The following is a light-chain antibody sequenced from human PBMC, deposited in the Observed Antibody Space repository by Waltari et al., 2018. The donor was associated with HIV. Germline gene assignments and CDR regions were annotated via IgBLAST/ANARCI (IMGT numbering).Light chain of an antibody. J-gene: IGKJ2*01. CDR2: EAS. Sequence: DTQMPQSPSTVSASVGDRVTITCRASQSISNCLAWYQHTPGKAPKRPIYEASISASGVPSRIRGSGSGTEFTLTISSMQPDDFAAYYCQQYNDHLYTFGQGTKLEI. V-gene: IGKV1-5*03. CDR1: QSISNC. CDR3: QQYNDHLYT.